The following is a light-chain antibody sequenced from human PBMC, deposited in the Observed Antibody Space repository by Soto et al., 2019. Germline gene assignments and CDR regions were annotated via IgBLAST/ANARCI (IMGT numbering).Light chain of an antibody. CDR1: QSISTW. J-gene: IGKJ1*01. V-gene: IGKV1-5*03. CDR3: QQYNSYSLWT. Sequence: DIQITQSPSTLSASIGDRVTITCRASQSISTWLAWYQQKPGKAPKLLIYKASSLQSGVPSRCSGSGSGTEFTLTISSLQPDDFATYYCQQYNSYSLWTFGQGTKVEIK. CDR2: KAS.